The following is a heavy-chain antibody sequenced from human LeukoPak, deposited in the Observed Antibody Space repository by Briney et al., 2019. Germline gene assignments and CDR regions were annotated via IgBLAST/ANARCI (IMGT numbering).Heavy chain of an antibody. D-gene: IGHD3-22*01. CDR3: ARDRPNYYGSDGHYYRRDGDY. CDR2: ITSRDGGT. V-gene: IGHV3-23*01. CDR1: GFNFNIYA. Sequence: GGSLGLSCAASGFNFNIYAMSWVRQAPGKGLEWVSSITSRDGGTFYADSVKGRFTISRDNSKNTLYLQMNSLRADDTAIYYCARDRPNYYGSDGHYYRRDGDYWGQGTLVTVSS. J-gene: IGHJ4*02.